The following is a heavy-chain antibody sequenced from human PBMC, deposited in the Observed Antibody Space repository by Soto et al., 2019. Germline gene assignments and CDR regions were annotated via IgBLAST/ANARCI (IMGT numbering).Heavy chain of an antibody. CDR2: IYYSGST. CDR3: ARGLGYCSSTSCYYYYYYGMDV. D-gene: IGHD2-2*01. Sequence: QVQLQESGPGRVKPSQTLSLTCTVSGGSVSSGGYDWSWSRQHPGKGLEWIGYIYYSGSTYYNPSLKRRVTISVDTSKNQCSLKLSSVTAADTAVYYCARGLGYCSSTSCYYYYYYGMDVWGQGTTVTVSS. J-gene: IGHJ6*02. V-gene: IGHV4-31*03. CDR1: GGSVSSGGYD.